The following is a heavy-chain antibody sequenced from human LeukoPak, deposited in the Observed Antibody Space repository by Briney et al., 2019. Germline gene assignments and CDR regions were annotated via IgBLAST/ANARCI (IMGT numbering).Heavy chain of an antibody. CDR1: GFTFSSYS. V-gene: IGHV3-21*01. Sequence: PGGSLRLSCAASGFTFSSYSMNWVRQAPGKGLEWVSSISSSSSYRYYADSVKGRFTISRDNAKNSLYLQMNSLRAEDTAVYYCARARWFGELPHLDFDYWGQGTLVTVSS. CDR2: ISSSSSYR. CDR3: ARARWFGELPHLDFDY. D-gene: IGHD3-10*01. J-gene: IGHJ4*02.